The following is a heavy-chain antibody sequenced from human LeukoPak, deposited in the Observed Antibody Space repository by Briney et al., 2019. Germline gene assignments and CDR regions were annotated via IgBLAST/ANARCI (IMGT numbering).Heavy chain of an antibody. V-gene: IGHV3-74*01. Sequence: GGSLRLSCAASGFTFSSYWMNWVRQAPGKGLVWVSRIASDGSSTTYADSVKGRFSISRDNAKNTLYLQMNSLRVEDTAVYYCARGRPHGNDYWGQGPLVTVSS. CDR3: ARGRPHGNDY. CDR1: GFTFSSYW. CDR2: IASDGSST. J-gene: IGHJ4*02. D-gene: IGHD4-23*01.